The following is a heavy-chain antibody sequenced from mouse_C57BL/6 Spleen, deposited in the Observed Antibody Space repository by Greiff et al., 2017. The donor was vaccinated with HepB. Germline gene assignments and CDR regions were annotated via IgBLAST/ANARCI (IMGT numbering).Heavy chain of an antibody. CDR3: AGYYYGSSDRVVYFDY. D-gene: IGHD1-1*01. CDR1: GYTFTDYY. V-gene: IGHV1-26*01. CDR2: INPNNGGT. J-gene: IGHJ2*01. Sequence: EVQLQQSGPELVKPGASVKISCKASGYTFTDYYMSWVKQSHGKSLEWIGDINPNNGGTSYNQKFKGKATLTVDKSSSTAYMELRSLTSEDSAVYYCAGYYYGSSDRVVYFDYWGQGTTLTVSS.